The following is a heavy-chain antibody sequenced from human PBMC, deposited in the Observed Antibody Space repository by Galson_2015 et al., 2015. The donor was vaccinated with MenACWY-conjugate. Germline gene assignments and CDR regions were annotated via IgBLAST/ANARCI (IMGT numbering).Heavy chain of an antibody. CDR2: TYYRSKWFN. CDR3: ARWGPAGTGDY. D-gene: IGHD6-13*01. V-gene: IGHV6-1*01. J-gene: IGHJ4*02. CDR1: GDSVSSKSVA. Sequence: CAISGDSVSSKSVAWNWIRQSPSRGLEWLGRTYYRSKWFNDYAMSVKSRITISPDTSKNQFSLQLNSVTPEDTAVYYCARWGPAGTGDYWGQGTLVTVSS.